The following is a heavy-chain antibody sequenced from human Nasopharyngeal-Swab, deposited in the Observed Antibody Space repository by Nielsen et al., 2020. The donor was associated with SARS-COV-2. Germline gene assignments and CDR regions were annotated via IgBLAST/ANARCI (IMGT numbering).Heavy chain of an antibody. Sequence: ASVKVSCKASGYTFTNFAIHWVRQTPGQRLEWMGWINAGNGNTKYSQRFQGRVTITTDTSATSAYMELSRLRPEDTAVYYCARVEGGPFDYWGQGTLVAVPS. V-gene: IGHV1-3*01. J-gene: IGHJ4*02. CDR2: INAGNGNT. CDR1: GYTFTNFA. D-gene: IGHD1-1*01. CDR3: ARVEGGPFDY.